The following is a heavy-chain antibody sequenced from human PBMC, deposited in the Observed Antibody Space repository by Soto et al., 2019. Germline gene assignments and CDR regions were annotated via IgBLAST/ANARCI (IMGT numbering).Heavy chain of an antibody. D-gene: IGHD4-17*01. J-gene: IGHJ5*02. Sequence: SETLSLTCAVSGGSISSGGYSWSWIRQPPGKGLEWIGYIYHSGSTYYNPSLKSRVTISVDRSKNQFSLKLSSVTAADTAVYYCARDAADYGGNSFWFDPWGQGTLVTVSS. V-gene: IGHV4-30-2*01. CDR3: ARDAADYGGNSFWFDP. CDR1: GGSISSGGYS. CDR2: IYHSGST.